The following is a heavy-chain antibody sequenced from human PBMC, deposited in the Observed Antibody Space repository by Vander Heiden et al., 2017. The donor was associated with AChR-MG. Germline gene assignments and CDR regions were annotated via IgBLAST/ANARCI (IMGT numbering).Heavy chain of an antibody. CDR2: IYSGGST. J-gene: IGHJ5*02. CDR3: ARVNVRGYSSWFDP. V-gene: IGHV3-53*02. D-gene: IGHD2-15*01. CDR1: GFTVSSNY. Sequence: EVQLVETGGGLIQPGGSLRLSCAASGFTVSSNYMSWVRQAPGKGLEWVSVIYSGGSTYYADSVKGRFTISRDNSKNTLYLQMNSLRAEDTAVYYCARVNVRGYSSWFDPWGQGTLVTVSS.